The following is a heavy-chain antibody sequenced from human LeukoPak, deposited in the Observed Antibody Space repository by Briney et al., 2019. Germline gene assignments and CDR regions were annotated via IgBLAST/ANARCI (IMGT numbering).Heavy chain of an antibody. V-gene: IGHV1-69*05. CDR1: GGTFSSYA. CDR3: ARVSPYYASSGPYFDY. CDR2: IIPIFGTA. Sequence: SVKVSCKGSGGTFSSYAISWVRQAPGQGLEWMGGIIPIFGTANYAQKFQGRVTITTDESTSTAYMELSSLRSEDTAVYYCARVSPYYASSGPYFDYWGQGTLVTVSS. D-gene: IGHD3-22*01. J-gene: IGHJ4*02.